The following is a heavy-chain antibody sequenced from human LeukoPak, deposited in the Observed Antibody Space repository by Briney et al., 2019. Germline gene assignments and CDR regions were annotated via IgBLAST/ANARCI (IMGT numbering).Heavy chain of an antibody. D-gene: IGHD3-22*01. CDR2: INDDGSST. CDR1: GFTFRNYW. Sequence: GGSLRLSCAASGFTFRNYWMHWVRQAPGKGPVWVSRINDDGSSTSYADSVKGRFTITRDDAKNTLYLQMNSLRSEDTAVYYCARENSEVYDSSGYPDYWGQGTLVTVSS. J-gene: IGHJ4*02. V-gene: IGHV3-74*01. CDR3: ARENSEVYDSSGYPDY.